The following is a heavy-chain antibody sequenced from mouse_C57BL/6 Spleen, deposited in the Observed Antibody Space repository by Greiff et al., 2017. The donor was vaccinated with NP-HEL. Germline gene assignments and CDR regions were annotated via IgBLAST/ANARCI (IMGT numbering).Heavy chain of an antibody. CDR3: ARVYDGYSYYFDY. CDR1: GFTFSDYY. D-gene: IGHD2-3*01. Sequence: EVKLVESEGGLVQPGSSMKLSCTASGFTFSDYYMAWVRQVPEKGLEWVANINYDGSSTYYLDSLKSRFIISRDTAKNILYLQMSSLKSEDTATYYCARVYDGYSYYFDYWGQGTTLTVSS. CDR2: INYDGSST. J-gene: IGHJ2*01. V-gene: IGHV5-16*01.